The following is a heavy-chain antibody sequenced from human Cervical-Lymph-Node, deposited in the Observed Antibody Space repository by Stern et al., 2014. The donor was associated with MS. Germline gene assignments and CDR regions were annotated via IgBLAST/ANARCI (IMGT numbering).Heavy chain of an antibody. Sequence: VHLVESGGGLVKPGGSLRLSCAASGFTFSSYSMNWVRQAPGKGLEWVSSISSSSSYIYYADSVKGRFTISRDNAKNSLYLQMNSLRAEDTAVYYCARESIETYYYDSSGGFDYWGQGTLVTVSS. J-gene: IGHJ4*02. V-gene: IGHV3-21*01. CDR2: ISSSSSYI. D-gene: IGHD3-22*01. CDR3: ARESIETYYYDSSGGFDY. CDR1: GFTFSSYS.